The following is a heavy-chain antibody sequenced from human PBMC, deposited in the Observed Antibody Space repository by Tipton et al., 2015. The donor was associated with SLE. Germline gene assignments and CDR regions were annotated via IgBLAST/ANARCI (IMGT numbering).Heavy chain of an antibody. D-gene: IGHD3-22*01. V-gene: IGHV4-39*07. Sequence: TLSLTCTVSGGSISSSSYQWAWIRQSPGKGLEWIGNIYYSGSTFSNPSLKSRVTISGDTSKKQFSLKLSSVTAADTAVYYCASYDNSGGGPSSYWYFDLWGRGTLVTVSS. CDR1: GGSISSSSYQ. CDR3: ASYDNSGGGPSSYWYFDL. J-gene: IGHJ2*01. CDR2: IYYSGST.